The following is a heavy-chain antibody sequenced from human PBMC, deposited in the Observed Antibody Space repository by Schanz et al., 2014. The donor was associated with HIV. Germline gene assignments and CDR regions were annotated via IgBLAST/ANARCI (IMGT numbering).Heavy chain of an antibody. CDR1: GFTFSAYV. CDR3: AKGGTTDYLDN. V-gene: IGHV3-30*02. Sequence: QVQLVESGGGVVQPGGSLRLSCVASGFTFSAYVMHWGRQAPGKGLEWVASMWSDGSNKYYADSVRGRFTISRDNSKDTLYLQMNSLRAEDTALYYCAKGGTTDYLDNWGQGTLVTVSS. D-gene: IGHD4-17*01. J-gene: IGHJ4*02. CDR2: MWSDGSNK.